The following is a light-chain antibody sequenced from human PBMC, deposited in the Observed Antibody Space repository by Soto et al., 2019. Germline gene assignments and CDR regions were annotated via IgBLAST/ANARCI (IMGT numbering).Light chain of an antibody. Sequence: EIVLTQSPATLSLSPGERATLSCRASQSVSSYLAWYQQKPGHAPRLLIYDASNRATGIPARFSGSGSGTDFTLTISSLEPEDFAVYYCQRRGTFGQGTRLEIK. CDR3: QRRGT. CDR2: DAS. V-gene: IGKV3-11*01. CDR1: QSVSSY. J-gene: IGKJ5*01.